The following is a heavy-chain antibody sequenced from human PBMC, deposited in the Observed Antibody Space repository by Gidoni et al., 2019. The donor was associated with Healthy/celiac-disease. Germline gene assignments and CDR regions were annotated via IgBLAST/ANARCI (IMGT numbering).Heavy chain of an antibody. CDR1: GGSISSYY. D-gene: IGHD3-10*01. J-gene: IGHJ4*02. V-gene: IGHV4-59*08. Sequence: QVQLQESGTGLVKPSETLSITCTVSGGSISSYYWSWIRQPPGKGLEWIVYSYYSGSTNYNPSLKSRVTISVDTSKNQFSLKLSSVTAADTAVYYCARHRGRDGYNLFFDYWGQGTLVTVSS. CDR3: ARHRGRDGYNLFFDY. CDR2: SYYSGST.